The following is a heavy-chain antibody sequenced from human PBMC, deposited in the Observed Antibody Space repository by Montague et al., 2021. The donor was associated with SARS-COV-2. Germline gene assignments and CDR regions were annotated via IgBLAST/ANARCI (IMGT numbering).Heavy chain of an antibody. CDR1: GDSISTDNW. V-gene: IGHV4-4*02. D-gene: IGHD3-16*02. J-gene: IGHJ3*02. CDR3: ARLRSMITFGGVIWPDAFDI. CDR2: IYHTGST. Sequence: SETLSLTCVVSGDSISTDNWWTWVRLPPGKGLEWVGEIYHTGSTKYKPSLKSRVSMSVDKSWNQFSLRLTSVTAADTAIYYCARLRSMITFGGVIWPDAFDIWGQGTMVAVSS.